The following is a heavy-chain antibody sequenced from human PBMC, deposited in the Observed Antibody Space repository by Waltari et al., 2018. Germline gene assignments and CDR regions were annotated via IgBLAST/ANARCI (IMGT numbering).Heavy chain of an antibody. D-gene: IGHD2-21*02. V-gene: IGHV4-59*12. J-gene: IGHJ4*02. Sequence: QVQLQESGPGLVKPSETLSLTCTVSGGSISSYYWSWIRQPPGKGLEWIGYIYYSGSTNYNPSRKSRVTISVDTSKNQFSLKLSSVTAADTAVYYCARDGGTVTATFDYWGQGTLVTVSS. CDR1: GGSISSYY. CDR2: IYYSGST. CDR3: ARDGGTVTATFDY.